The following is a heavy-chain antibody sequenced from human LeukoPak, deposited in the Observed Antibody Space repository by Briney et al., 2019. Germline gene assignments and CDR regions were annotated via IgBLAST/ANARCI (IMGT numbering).Heavy chain of an antibody. J-gene: IGHJ4*02. CDR2: ISGSDGSI. D-gene: IGHD3-22*01. V-gene: IGHV3-23*01. Sequence: GGSLRLSCAASGFTFSSYAMSWVRQAPGKGLEWVSGISGSDGSIYYADSVKGRFTISRDNSKNTVYLQMNSLRAEDTAIYYCAKGGDTSGYYRPFFDYWGQGTLVTVSS. CDR1: GFTFSSYA. CDR3: AKGGDTSGYYRPFFDY.